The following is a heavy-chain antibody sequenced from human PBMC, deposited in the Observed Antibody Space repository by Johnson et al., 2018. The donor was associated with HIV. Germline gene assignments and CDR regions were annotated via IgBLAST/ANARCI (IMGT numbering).Heavy chain of an antibody. CDR2: IYSGGST. V-gene: IGHV3-66*01. CDR3: ARSGDSIGSFWAGGAFDI. CDR1: GFSVSNNY. Sequence: MQLVESGGGLVQPGGSLRLSCGASGFSVSNNYMNWVRQAPGKGLEWVSVIYSGGSTYYADSVKGRFTISRDNSKNTRYLQMNSLRAEDTAVYYCARSGDSIGSFWAGGAFDIWGQGTMVTVSS. D-gene: IGHD3/OR15-3a*01. J-gene: IGHJ3*02.